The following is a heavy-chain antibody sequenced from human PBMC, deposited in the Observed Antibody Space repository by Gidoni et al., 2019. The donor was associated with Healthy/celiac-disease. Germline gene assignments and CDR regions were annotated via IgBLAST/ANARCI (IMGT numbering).Heavy chain of an antibody. CDR3: ARGYCTNGVCDVRGPGDYYYYMDV. D-gene: IGHD2-8*01. Sequence: QVQLVQSGAEVKKPGSSVKVSCKASGGPFSSYAISWVRQAPGQGLEWMGGIIPIFGTANYAQKFQGRVTITADKSTSTAYMELSSLRSEDTAVYYCARGYCTNGVCDVRGPGDYYYYMDVWGKGTTVTVSS. V-gene: IGHV1-69*06. CDR2: IIPIFGTA. CDR1: GGPFSSYA. J-gene: IGHJ6*03.